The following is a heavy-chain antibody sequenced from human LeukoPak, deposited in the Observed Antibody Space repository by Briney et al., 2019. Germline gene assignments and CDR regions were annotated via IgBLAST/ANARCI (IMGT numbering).Heavy chain of an antibody. CDR1: GFTFSSYS. CDR3: ARRAGGLARNNWFDP. D-gene: IGHD3-16*01. J-gene: IGHJ5*02. V-gene: IGHV3-48*01. Sequence: GGSLRLSCAASGFTFSSYSMNWVRQAPGKGLEWVSYINTRSTTIYYADSVKGRFTISRDNSKNTLYLQMNGLRAEDTAVYYCARRAGGLARNNWFDPWGQGTLVTVSS. CDR2: INTRSTTI.